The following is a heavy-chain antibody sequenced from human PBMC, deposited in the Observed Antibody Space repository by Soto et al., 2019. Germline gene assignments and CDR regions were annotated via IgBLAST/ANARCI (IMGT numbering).Heavy chain of an antibody. Sequence: SETLSLTCTVSGGSITRGGYYWSWIRQHPGKGLEWIGYIYNSGTTYYNPSLKSRVTISVDTSKNQFSLKLTSVTAADTAVYYCARDPAPWGQGTLVPVSS. CDR3: ARDPAP. CDR1: GGSITRGGYY. V-gene: IGHV4-31*03. J-gene: IGHJ5*02. CDR2: IYNSGTT.